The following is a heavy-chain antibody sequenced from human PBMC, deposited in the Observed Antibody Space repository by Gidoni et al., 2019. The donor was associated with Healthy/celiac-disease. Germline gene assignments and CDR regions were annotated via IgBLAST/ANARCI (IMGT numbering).Heavy chain of an antibody. J-gene: IGHJ4*02. CDR1: GCSISSSNG. Sequence: QVQLQESGPGLVKPSGTLSLTCAVSGCSISSSNGWSWVRQPPGKGLEWIGEIYHSGSTNYNPSLKSRVTISVDKSKNQFSLKLSSVTAADTAVYYCARAELWFGEFSLGGYFDYWGQGTLVTVSS. V-gene: IGHV4-4*02. D-gene: IGHD3-10*01. CDR3: ARAELWFGEFSLGGYFDY. CDR2: IYHSGST.